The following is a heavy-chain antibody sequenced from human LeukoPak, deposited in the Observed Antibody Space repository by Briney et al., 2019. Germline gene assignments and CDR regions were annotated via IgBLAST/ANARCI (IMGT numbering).Heavy chain of an antibody. J-gene: IGHJ4*02. CDR1: GFTFSSYG. D-gene: IGHD1-26*01. V-gene: IGHV3-30*02. CDR3: AKDPLGDYSGSYIDY. CDR2: IRYDGSNK. Sequence: PGGSLRLSCAASGFTFSSYGMHWVRQAPGKGLEWVAFIRYDGSNKYYADSVKGRFTISRDNSKHTLYLQMNSLRAEDTAVYYCAKDPLGDYSGSYIDYWGQGTLVTVSS.